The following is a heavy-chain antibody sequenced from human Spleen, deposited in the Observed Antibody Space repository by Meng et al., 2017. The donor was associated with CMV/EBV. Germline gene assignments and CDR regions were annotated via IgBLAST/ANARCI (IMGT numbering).Heavy chain of an antibody. CDR2: IYYSGDT. J-gene: IGHJ5*02. CDR1: GGSVSNGGYS. D-gene: IGHD3-22*01. V-gene: IGHV4-61*03. Sequence: CTGSGGSVSNGGYSWTWIRQPPGKGLEWIGYIYYSGDTNYNPSLKSRVTISVDTSKNHFSLRLTSVTAADTAVYYCARGDYYDSLDPWGQGTLVTVSS. CDR3: ARGDYYDSLDP.